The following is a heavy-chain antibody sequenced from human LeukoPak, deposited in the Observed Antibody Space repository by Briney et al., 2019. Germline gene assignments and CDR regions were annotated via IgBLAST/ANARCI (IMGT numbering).Heavy chain of an antibody. D-gene: IGHD3-22*01. V-gene: IGHV1-2*02. CDR1: GYTFIGNY. J-gene: IGHJ1*01. CDR3: ARGSYDSSDFEYFHH. Sequence: ASVKVSCKASGYTFIGNYMHWVRQAPGQGLEWMGWINPNSGGTNYAQKFQGRVTMTRDTSISTAYMELNRLRSDDTAVYYCARGSYDSSDFEYFHHWGQGTLVTVSS. CDR2: INPNSGGT.